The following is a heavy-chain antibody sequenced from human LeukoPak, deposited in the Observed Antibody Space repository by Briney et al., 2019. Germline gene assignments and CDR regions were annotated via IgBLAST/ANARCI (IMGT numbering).Heavy chain of an antibody. CDR2: ISGSGGST. V-gene: IGHV3-23*01. Sequence: GGSLRLSCAASGFTFSGYAMSWVRQAPGKGLEWVSAISGSGGSTYYADSVKGRFTISRDNSKNTLYLQMNSLRAEDTAVYYCAKAFGWNCSSTSCWGQGTLVTVSS. CDR3: AKAFGWNCSSTSC. D-gene: IGHD2-2*01. J-gene: IGHJ4*02. CDR1: GFTFSGYA.